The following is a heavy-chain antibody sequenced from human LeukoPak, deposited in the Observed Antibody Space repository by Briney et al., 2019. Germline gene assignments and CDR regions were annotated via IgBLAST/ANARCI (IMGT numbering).Heavy chain of an antibody. CDR3: AKDRPYFDY. CDR2: ISSSSSYT. V-gene: IGHV3-11*05. J-gene: IGHJ4*02. Sequence: GGSLRLSCAASGFTFSDYYMSWIRQAPGKGLEWVSYISSSSSYTNYADTVKGRFTISRDNSKNTLYLQMNSLRAEDTAVYYCAKDRPYFDYWGQGTLVTVSA. CDR1: GFTFSDYY.